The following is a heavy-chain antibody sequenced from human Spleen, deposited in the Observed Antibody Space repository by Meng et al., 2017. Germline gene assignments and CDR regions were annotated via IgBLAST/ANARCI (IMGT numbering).Heavy chain of an antibody. V-gene: IGHV3-33*08. CDR2: IWYDGSNK. D-gene: IGHD3-3*01. CDR1: GFSFGDAW. Sequence: GESLKISCEASGFSFGDAWMSWVRQSPGKGLEWVAVIWYDGSNKYYADSVKGRFTISRDNSKNTLYLQMNSLRAEDTAVYYCARDLAWVLFDYWGQGALVTVSS. CDR3: ARDLAWVLFDY. J-gene: IGHJ4*02.